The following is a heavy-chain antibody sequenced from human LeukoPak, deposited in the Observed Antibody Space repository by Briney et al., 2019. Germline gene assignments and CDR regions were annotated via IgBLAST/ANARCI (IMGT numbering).Heavy chain of an antibody. J-gene: IGHJ6*02. CDR3: ARGAVAGRNCYYGMDV. CDR2: ISYDGSNK. Sequence: GGSLRLSCAASGFTFSSYAMYWVRQAPGKGLEWVAVISYDGSNKYYADSVKGRFTISRDNSKNTLYLQMNSLRVEDTAVYYCARGAVAGRNCYYGMDVWGQGTTVTVSS. CDR1: GFTFSSYA. V-gene: IGHV3-30-3*01. D-gene: IGHD6-19*01.